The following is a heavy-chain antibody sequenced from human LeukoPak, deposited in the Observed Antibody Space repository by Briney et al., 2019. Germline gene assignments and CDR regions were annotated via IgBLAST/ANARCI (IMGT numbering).Heavy chain of an antibody. CDR1: GFTFSSYA. V-gene: IGHV3-23*01. D-gene: IGHD3-16*02. CDR3: AKRGAEVGVTVAPGDY. J-gene: IGHJ4*02. Sequence: GGTLRLSCAASGFTFSSYAMNWVRQAPGKGLEWISATSGSGGSTYYADSVKGRFTISRDKSKNTLYLQMNSLRAEDTAVYYCAKRGAEVGVTVAPGDYWGQGTLVTVSS. CDR2: TSGSGGST.